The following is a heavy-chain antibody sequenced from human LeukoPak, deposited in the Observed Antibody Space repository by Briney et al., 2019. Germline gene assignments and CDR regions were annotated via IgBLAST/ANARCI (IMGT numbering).Heavy chain of an antibody. CDR3: GTAYCGGDCYPGGNWFDP. Sequence: ASVKVSCKASRYTFTGYYMHWVRQAPGQGLEWMGWINPNSGGTNYAQKFQGRVTMTRDTSISTAYMELSRLRSDDTAVYYCGTAYCGGDCYPGGNWFDPWGQGTLVTVSS. CDR1: RYTFTGYY. V-gene: IGHV1-2*02. J-gene: IGHJ5*02. D-gene: IGHD2-21*02. CDR2: INPNSGGT.